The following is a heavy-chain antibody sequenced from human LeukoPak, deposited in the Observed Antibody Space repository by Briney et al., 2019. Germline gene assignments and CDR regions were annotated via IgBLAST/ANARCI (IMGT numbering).Heavy chain of an antibody. CDR3: ARDLRYYVAMDV. Sequence: GGSLRLSCEAPGFSFSAYAMTWVRQAPGKGLEWVSSIGSDNKPHYSESVKGRFAISRDNSKSMLFLQLNSLRAEDTALYYCARDLRYYVAMDVWGQGTTVTVSS. CDR2: IGSDNKP. V-gene: IGHV3-23*01. D-gene: IGHD3-10*02. J-gene: IGHJ6*02. CDR1: GFSFSAYA.